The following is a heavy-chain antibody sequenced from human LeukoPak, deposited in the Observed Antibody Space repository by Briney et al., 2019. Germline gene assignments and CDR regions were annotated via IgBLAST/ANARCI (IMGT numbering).Heavy chain of an antibody. CDR1: GFTFSSYS. V-gene: IGHV3-48*01. CDR3: ARGGIAVALLGGYYHYMDV. CDR2: ISSSSSTI. Sequence: PGGSLRLSCAASGFTFSSYSMNWVRQAPGKGLEWVSYISSSSSTIYYADSVKGRFTISRDNAKNSLYLQMNSLRAEDTAVYYCARGGIAVALLGGYYHYMDVWGKGTTVTVSS. D-gene: IGHD6-19*01. J-gene: IGHJ6*03.